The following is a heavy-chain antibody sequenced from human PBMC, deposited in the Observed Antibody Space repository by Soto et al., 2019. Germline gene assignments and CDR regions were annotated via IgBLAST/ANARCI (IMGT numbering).Heavy chain of an antibody. V-gene: IGHV3-23*01. D-gene: IGHD6-13*01. CDR2: ITGSGGGT. CDR3: AKRPLTAAGFDY. Sequence: EVQLLESGGGLVQPGGSLRLSCAASGFTFSNYAMTWVRQAPGKGLEWVSVITGSGGGTYFVDSVKGRFTISRGNSKNTVYLQMNSLRAEDTAVYYCAKRPLTAAGFDYWGQGALVTVSS. J-gene: IGHJ4*02. CDR1: GFTFSNYA.